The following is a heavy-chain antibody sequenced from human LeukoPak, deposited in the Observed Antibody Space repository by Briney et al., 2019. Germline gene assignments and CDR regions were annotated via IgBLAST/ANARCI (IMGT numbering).Heavy chain of an antibody. Sequence: PSETLSLTCTVSGASFSSSTYYWGWIRQPPGKGLEWIGSIYYSGSTYYNPSLNSRVTISVDTSKNQFSLKLSSVTAADTAVYYCARDYLGGNPDAFDIWGQGTMVTVSS. D-gene: IGHD4-23*01. V-gene: IGHV4-39*07. CDR3: ARDYLGGNPDAFDI. CDR1: GASFSSSTYY. J-gene: IGHJ3*02. CDR2: IYYSGST.